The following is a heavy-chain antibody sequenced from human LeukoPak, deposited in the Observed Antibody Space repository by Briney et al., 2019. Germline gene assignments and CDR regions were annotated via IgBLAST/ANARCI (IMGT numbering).Heavy chain of an antibody. CDR2: ISGSGGST. D-gene: IGHD3-10*01. CDR1: GFTFSSYA. CDR3: AKVPASGTSYYFDY. J-gene: IGHJ4*02. V-gene: IGHV3-23*01. Sequence: GGFLRLSCAASGFTFSSYAMNWVRQAPGKGPEWVSTISGSGGSTYYADSVKGRFTISRDNSKNTLYLQMNSLRAEDTAVYYCAKVPASGTSYYFDYWGQGTLVTVSS.